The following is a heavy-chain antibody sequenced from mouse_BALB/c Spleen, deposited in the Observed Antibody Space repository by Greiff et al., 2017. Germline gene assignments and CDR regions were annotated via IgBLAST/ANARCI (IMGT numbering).Heavy chain of an antibody. V-gene: IGHV1-54*01. CDR2: INPGSGGT. Sequence: QVQLQQSGAELARPGASVKLSCKASGYTFTSYWMQWVKQRPGQGLEWIGVINPGSGGTNYNEKFKGKATLTADKSSSTAYMQLSSLTSDDSAVYFCARSPDYYGSSSYAMDYWGQGTSVTVSS. D-gene: IGHD1-1*01. CDR3: ARSPDYYGSSSYAMDY. J-gene: IGHJ4*01. CDR1: GYTFTSYW.